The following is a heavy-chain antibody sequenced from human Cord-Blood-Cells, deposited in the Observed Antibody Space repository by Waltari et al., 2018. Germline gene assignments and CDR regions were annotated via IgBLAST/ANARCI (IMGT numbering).Heavy chain of an antibody. CDR1: GGSFSGYY. D-gene: IGHD2-15*01. CDR3: ARPGPGYCSGGSCYFDY. CDR2: INHSGST. J-gene: IGHJ4*02. V-gene: IGHV4-34*01. Sequence: QVQLQQWGAGLLKPSETLSLTCAVSGGSFSGYYWSWILQPPGKGLEWIGEINHSGSTNYNPSLKSRVTISVDTSKNQFSLKLSSVTAADTAVYYCARPGPGYCSGGSCYFDYWGQGTLVTVSS.